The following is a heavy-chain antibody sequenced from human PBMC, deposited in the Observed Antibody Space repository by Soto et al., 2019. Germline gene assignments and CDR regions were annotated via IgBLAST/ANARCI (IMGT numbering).Heavy chain of an antibody. Sequence: QVQLVESGGGVVQPGRSLRLSCAASGFTFSSYGMHWVRQAPGKGLEWVAVIWNDGSNKYYSDSVKGRFTISRDNSKNMLYLQMTSLRFEDTAVYYCASQKDWCQGTLVTVSS. CDR3: ASQKD. J-gene: IGHJ4*02. V-gene: IGHV3-33*01. CDR1: GFTFSSYG. CDR2: IWNDGSNK.